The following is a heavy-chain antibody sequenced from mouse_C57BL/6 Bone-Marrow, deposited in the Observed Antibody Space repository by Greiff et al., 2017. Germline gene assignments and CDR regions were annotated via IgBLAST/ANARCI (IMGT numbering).Heavy chain of an antibody. CDR3: AIITPRRYFDV. Sequence: VKVVESGPGLVQPSQSLSITCTVSGFSLTSYGVHWVRQSPGKGLEWLGVIWSGGSTDYNAAFISRLSISKDNSKSQVFFKMNSLQADDTAIYYCAIITPRRYFDVWGTGTTVTVSS. CDR2: IWSGGST. CDR1: GFSLTSYG. J-gene: IGHJ1*03. V-gene: IGHV2-2*01. D-gene: IGHD1-2*01.